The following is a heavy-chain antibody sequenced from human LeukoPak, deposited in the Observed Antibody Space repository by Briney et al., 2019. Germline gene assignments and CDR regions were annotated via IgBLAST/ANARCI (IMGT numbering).Heavy chain of an antibody. CDR2: IYSADTT. CDR3: ASRVRLAGTESGFDY. Sequence: GGSLRLSCAASGFTVSSNYMSWVRQAPGKGLEWVLAIYSADTTYYADSVKGRFTISRDSSKNTLYLQMNSLRVEDTAVYYCASRVRLAGTESGFDYWGQGTLVTVS. V-gene: IGHV3-66*01. D-gene: IGHD6-19*01. CDR1: GFTVSSNY. J-gene: IGHJ4*02.